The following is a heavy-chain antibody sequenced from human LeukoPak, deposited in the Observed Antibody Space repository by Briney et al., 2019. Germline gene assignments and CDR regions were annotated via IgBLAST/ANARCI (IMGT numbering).Heavy chain of an antibody. CDR2: IYYSGST. V-gene: IGHV4-39*01. CDR3: RGGSEGRYYYYMDV. J-gene: IGHJ6*03. D-gene: IGHD1-26*01. Sequence: PSETLSLTCTVSGGSFSSSSYYWGWIRQPPGKGLEWIGSIYYSGSTYYNPSLKSRVTISVDTSKNQFSLKLSSVTAADTAVYYCRGGSEGRYYYYMDVWGKGTTVTVSS. CDR1: GGSFSSSSYY.